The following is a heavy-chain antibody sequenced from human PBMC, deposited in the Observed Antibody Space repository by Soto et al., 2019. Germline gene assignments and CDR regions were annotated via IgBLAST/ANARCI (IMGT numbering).Heavy chain of an antibody. CDR3: AKSHDYGSGSYYCDY. D-gene: IGHD3-10*01. CDR2: ISWNSGSI. V-gene: IGHV3-9*01. J-gene: IGHJ4*02. CDR1: GFTFDDYA. Sequence: EVQLVESGGGLVQPGRSLRLSCAASGFTFDDYAMRWVRQAPGKGLEWVSGISWNSGSIGYADSVKGRFTISRDNAKNPLYLQLNSLRAEATALYYCAKSHDYGSGSYYCDYWGQGTLVTVSS.